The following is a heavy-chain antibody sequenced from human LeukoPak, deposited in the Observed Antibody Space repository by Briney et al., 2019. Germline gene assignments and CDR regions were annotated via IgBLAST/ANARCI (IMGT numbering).Heavy chain of an antibody. Sequence: ASVKVSCKASGYTFTGYYMHWVRQAPGQGLEWMGWINPNSGGTNYAQKFQGRVTMTRDTSINTAYMELSRLRSDDTAVYYCARASVLAAGSDYWGQGTLVTVSS. D-gene: IGHD6-13*01. J-gene: IGHJ4*02. V-gene: IGHV1-2*02. CDR3: ARASVLAAGSDY. CDR2: INPNSGGT. CDR1: GYTFTGYY.